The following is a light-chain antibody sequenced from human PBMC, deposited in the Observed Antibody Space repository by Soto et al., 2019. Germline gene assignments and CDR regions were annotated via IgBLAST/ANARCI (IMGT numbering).Light chain of an antibody. J-gene: IGKJ5*01. Sequence: EIVLTQSPGTLSLSPGERATLSCRASQSVSSSYLAWYQQKPGQAPRLLIYGASNRATGIPARFSGSGSGTDFTLTISSLEPEDFAVYYCQLRSNRPPITFGQGTRLDI. CDR1: QSVSSSY. CDR3: QLRSNRPPIT. CDR2: GAS. V-gene: IGKV3D-20*02.